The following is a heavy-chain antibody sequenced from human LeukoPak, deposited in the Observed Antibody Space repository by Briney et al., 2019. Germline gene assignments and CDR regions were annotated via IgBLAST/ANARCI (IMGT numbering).Heavy chain of an antibody. CDR2: IYYSGST. J-gene: IGHJ4*01. Sequence: PSETLSLTCTVSGGSISSGDYYWSWIRQHPGKGLEWIGYIYYSGSTYYDPSLKSRVTISVDTSQNQFSLKLSSVTAADTAVYYCARTYSSGYYGEFWGHGTLVTVSS. D-gene: IGHD3-22*01. CDR3: ARTYSSGYYGEF. V-gene: IGHV4-31*03. CDR1: GGSISSGDYY.